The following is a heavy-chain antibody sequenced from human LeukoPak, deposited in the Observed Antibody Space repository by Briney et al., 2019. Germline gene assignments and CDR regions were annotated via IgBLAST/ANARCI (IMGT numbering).Heavy chain of an antibody. CDR3: AREGATYYYDSSGYRPPSGY. CDR2: IYHGGST. Sequence: SETLSLTCTVSGYSISTGYYWGWIRQPPGKGLEWIGSIYHGGSTYYNPSLKSRVTISVDTSNNHFSLKLSSVTAADTAVYYCAREGATYYYDSSGYRPPSGYWGQGTLVTVSS. CDR1: GYSISTGYY. D-gene: IGHD3-22*01. V-gene: IGHV4-38-2*02. J-gene: IGHJ4*02.